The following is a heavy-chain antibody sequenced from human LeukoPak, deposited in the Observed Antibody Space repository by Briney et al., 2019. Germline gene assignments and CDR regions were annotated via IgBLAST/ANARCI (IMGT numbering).Heavy chain of an antibody. CDR3: AKGGYCSGGSCYDDY. J-gene: IGHJ4*02. V-gene: IGHV3-23*01. CDR1: GFTFSNSA. CDR2: ISGSGGST. D-gene: IGHD2-15*01. Sequence: GGSLRLSCAASGFTFSNSAMSWVRQAPGKGLEWVSAISGSGGSTYYADSVKGRFTISRDNSKNTLYLQMNSLRAEDTAVYYCAKGGYCSGGSCYDDYWGQGTLVTVSS.